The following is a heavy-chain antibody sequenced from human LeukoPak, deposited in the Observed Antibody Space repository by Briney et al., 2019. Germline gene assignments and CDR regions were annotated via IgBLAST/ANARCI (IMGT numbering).Heavy chain of an antibody. J-gene: IGHJ6*02. D-gene: IGHD1-26*01. CDR1: GGSISNYY. Sequence: SETLSLTCTVSGGSISNYYWSWIRQPPGKGLEWIGYIYYSGTTNYNPSLKSRVTISVDTSKNQFSLNLSSVTTADTAVYYCARGRVGAGCYGMDVWAQGTTVTVSS. CDR2: IYYSGTT. V-gene: IGHV4-59*01. CDR3: ARGRVGAGCYGMDV.